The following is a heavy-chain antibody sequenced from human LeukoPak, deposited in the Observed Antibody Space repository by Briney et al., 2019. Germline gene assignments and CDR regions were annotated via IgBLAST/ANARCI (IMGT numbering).Heavy chain of an antibody. V-gene: IGHV5-51*01. CDR2: IYPGDSDT. D-gene: IGHD2-15*01. J-gene: IGHJ4*02. Sequence: GESLKISCKGSGYSFTDYWIGWVRQMPGKGLDWMGIIYPGDSDTRYSPSFQGQVTISADKSISTAYLQWSSLKASDTAMYYCASHRAGGGSGLDYWGQGILVTVSS. CDR3: ASHRAGGGSGLDY. CDR1: GYSFTDYW.